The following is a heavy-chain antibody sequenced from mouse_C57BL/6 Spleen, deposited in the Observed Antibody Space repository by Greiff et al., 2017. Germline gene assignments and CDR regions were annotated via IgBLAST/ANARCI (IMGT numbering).Heavy chain of an antibody. CDR2: IDPSDSYT. CDR1: GYTFTSYW. Sequence: VQLQQSGAELVMPGASVKLSCKASGYTFTSYWMHWVKQRPGQGLEWIGEIDPSDSYTNYNQKFKGKSTLTVDKSSSTAYMQLSSLTSEDSAVYYCARNYGLDYAMDYWGQGTSVTVSS. V-gene: IGHV1-69*01. J-gene: IGHJ4*01. CDR3: ARNYGLDYAMDY. D-gene: IGHD1-1*01.